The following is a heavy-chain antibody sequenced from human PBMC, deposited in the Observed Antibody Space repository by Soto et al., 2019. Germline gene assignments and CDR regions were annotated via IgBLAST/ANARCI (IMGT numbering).Heavy chain of an antibody. J-gene: IGHJ5*02. CDR3: ARDLNHFGVVNWFDP. CDR2: IYHSGST. CDR1: GGSISSGGYS. Sequence: SETLSLTCAVSGGSISSGGYSWSWIRQPPGKGLEWIGYIYHSGSTYYNPSRRSRVTISVDRSKNQFSLKLSSVTAADTAGYYCARDLNHFGVVNWFDPWGQGPLVTVSS. V-gene: IGHV4-30-2*01. D-gene: IGHD3-3*01.